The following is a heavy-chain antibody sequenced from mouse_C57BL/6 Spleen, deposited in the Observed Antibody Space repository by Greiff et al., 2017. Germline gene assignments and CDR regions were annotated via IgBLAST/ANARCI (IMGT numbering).Heavy chain of an antibody. CDR1: GFSLTSYG. Sequence: VQLQESGPGLVAPSQSLSITCTVSGFSLTSYGVHWVRQPPGKGLEWLVVIWSDGSTTYNSALKSRLSISKDNSKSQVFLKMNSLQTDDTAMYYCARHEATVVATRAMDYWGQGTSVTVSS. CDR3: ARHEATVVATRAMDY. J-gene: IGHJ4*01. V-gene: IGHV2-6-1*01. CDR2: IWSDGST. D-gene: IGHD1-1*01.